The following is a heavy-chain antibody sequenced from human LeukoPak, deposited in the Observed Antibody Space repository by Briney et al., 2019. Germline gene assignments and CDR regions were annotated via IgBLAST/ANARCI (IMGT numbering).Heavy chain of an antibody. Sequence: HPGTSLRLSCDASGFNFSNYAMHWLRQAPGKGLECVAIISYDATTSHYLDSVKGRFTISRDNAKNSLYLQMTSLRAEDTAVYYCARDYTGGWNDYWGQGTLVTVS. CDR3: ARDYTGGWNDY. D-gene: IGHD7-27*01. CDR2: ISYDATTS. J-gene: IGHJ4*02. CDR1: GFNFSNYA. V-gene: IGHV3-33*08.